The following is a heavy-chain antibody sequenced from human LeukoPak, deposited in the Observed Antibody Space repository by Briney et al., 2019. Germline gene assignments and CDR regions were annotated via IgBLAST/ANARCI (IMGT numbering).Heavy chain of an antibody. CDR2: INHSGST. D-gene: IGHD2-2*01. Sequence: PSETLSLTCTVSGGSISSSSYYWGWIRQPPGKGLEWIGEINHSGSTNYNPSLKSRVTISVDTSKNQFSLKLSSVTAADTAVYYCARRPRRLGYCSSTSCYHTAYYFDYWGQGTLVTVSS. V-gene: IGHV4-39*07. J-gene: IGHJ4*02. CDR1: GGSISSSSYY. CDR3: ARRPRRLGYCSSTSCYHTAYYFDY.